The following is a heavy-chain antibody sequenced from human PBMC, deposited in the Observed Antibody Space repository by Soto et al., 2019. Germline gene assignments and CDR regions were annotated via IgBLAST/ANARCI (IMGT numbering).Heavy chain of an antibody. CDR1: GFTFSSYS. D-gene: IGHD3-22*01. CDR3: ARDTIWFSPSSRYYYDYFDY. V-gene: IGHV3-48*02. Sequence: EVQLVESGGGLVQPGGSLRLSCAASGFTFSSYSMNWVRQAPGKGLEWVSYISSSSSTIYYADSVKGRFTISRDNAKNSLYLQMNSLRDEDTAVYYCARDTIWFSPSSRYYYDYFDYWGQGTLVTVSS. J-gene: IGHJ4*02. CDR2: ISSSSSTI.